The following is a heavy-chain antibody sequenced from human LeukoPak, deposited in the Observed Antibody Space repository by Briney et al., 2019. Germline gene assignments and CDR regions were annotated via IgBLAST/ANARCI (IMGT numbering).Heavy chain of an antibody. J-gene: IGHJ5*02. D-gene: IGHD3-10*01. CDR2: ISSSSSYI. CDR3: ARDGLWFGELPWFDP. CDR1: GFTFSSYS. V-gene: IGHV3-21*01. Sequence: GGSLRLSCAASGFTFSSYSMNWVRQAPGKGLEWVSSISSSSSYIYYADSVKGRFTISRDNAKNSLYLQMNSLRAEDTAVYYCARDGLWFGELPWFDPWGQGTLVTVSS.